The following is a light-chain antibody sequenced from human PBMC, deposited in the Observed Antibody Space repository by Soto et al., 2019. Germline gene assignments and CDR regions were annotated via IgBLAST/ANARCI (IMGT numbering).Light chain of an antibody. CDR3: QLYGSSPRGT. CDR1: QSVSSNY. Sequence: ESVLTQSPGTLSLSPGERATLSCRASQSVSSNYLAWYQQKPGQAPRLLIYGASTRASGIPDRFSGSGSGTDFTLTISRLEPEGSAVYYCQLYGSSPRGTFGQGTKVDIK. J-gene: IGKJ1*01. CDR2: GAS. V-gene: IGKV3-20*01.